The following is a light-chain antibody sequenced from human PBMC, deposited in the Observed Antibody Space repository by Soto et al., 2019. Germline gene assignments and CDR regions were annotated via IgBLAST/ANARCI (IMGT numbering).Light chain of an antibody. CDR1: SSDVGAYTF. CDR3: SSYTSSSTHV. CDR2: DVS. J-gene: IGLJ1*01. V-gene: IGLV2-14*03. Sequence: QSALTQPASVSGSPGQSITISCTGTSSDVGAYTFVSWYQQHPDKVPKLMIFDVSRRPSGVTDRFSGSKSGNTASLTISGLQPEDEADYYCSSYTSSSTHVFGSGTKLTVL.